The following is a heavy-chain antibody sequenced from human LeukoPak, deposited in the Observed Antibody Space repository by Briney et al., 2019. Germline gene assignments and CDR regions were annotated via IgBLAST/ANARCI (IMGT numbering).Heavy chain of an antibody. CDR3: ARDHTRVYFDY. CDR1: GFTFSSYA. Sequence: GGSLRLSCAASGFTFSSYAMSWVRQAPGKGLEWVSVIGGSDGSTYYVDSVKGRFAISRDNSKNTLFLQMNSLRAEDTAVYYCARDHTRVYFDYWGQGTLVTVSS. J-gene: IGHJ4*02. V-gene: IGHV3-23*01. D-gene: IGHD5/OR15-5a*01. CDR2: IGGSDGST.